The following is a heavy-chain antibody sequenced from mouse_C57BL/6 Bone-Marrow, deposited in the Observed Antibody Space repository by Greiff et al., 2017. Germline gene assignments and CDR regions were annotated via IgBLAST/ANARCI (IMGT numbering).Heavy chain of an antibody. Sequence: QVQLKQSDAELVKPGASVKISCKVSGYTFTDHTIPWMKQRPEQGLEWIGYIYPRDGSTKYNEKFKGKATLTADKASSTAYMQLTSLTSEDSSVYFCSIRRGITTVVATGYFYYWGTGTTRTVSS. D-gene: IGHD1-1*01. CDR1: GYTFTDHT. V-gene: IGHV1-78*01. CDR3: SIRRGITTVVATGYFYY. CDR2: IYPRDGST. J-gene: IGHJ2*01.